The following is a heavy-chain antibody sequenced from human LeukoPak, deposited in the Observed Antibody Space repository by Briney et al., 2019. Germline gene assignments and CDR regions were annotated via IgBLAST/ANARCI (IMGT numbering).Heavy chain of an antibody. J-gene: IGHJ4*02. Sequence: GGSLRLSCAASGFTFSSYSMNWVRQAPGKGLEWVSRISGSDGSTNYADSVQGRFTISRDNSKNTLYLQMNSLRAEDTAVYYCAREFRAAVYFDYWGQGTLVTVSS. CDR2: ISGSDGST. CDR1: GFTFSSYS. CDR3: AREFRAAVYFDY. V-gene: IGHV3-23*01. D-gene: IGHD6-13*01.